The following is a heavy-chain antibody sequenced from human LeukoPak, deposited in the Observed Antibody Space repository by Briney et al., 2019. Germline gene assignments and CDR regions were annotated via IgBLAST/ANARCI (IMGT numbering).Heavy chain of an antibody. Sequence: SVKVSCKVSGYTLTELSMHWVRQAPGKGLEWMGGFDPEDGETIYAQKFQGRVTMTEDTSTDTAYMELSSLRSEDTAVYYCATDLPRDYYDSSGLPRDYWGQGTLVTVSS. V-gene: IGHV1-24*01. CDR2: FDPEDGET. CDR3: ATDLPRDYYDSSGLPRDY. J-gene: IGHJ4*02. CDR1: GYTLTELS. D-gene: IGHD3-22*01.